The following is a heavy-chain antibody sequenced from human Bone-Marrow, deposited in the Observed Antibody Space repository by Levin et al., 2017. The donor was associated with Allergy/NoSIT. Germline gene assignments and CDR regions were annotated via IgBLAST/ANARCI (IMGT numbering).Heavy chain of an antibody. CDR3: ALGGAAAA. D-gene: IGHD6-13*01. CDR2: IKSKRTGGST. V-gene: IGHV3-49*03. CDR1: GFPFGDYA. Sequence: GGSLRLPCTTSGFPFGDYAMSWFRQAPGEAPDWLGYIKSKRTGGSTKYSESLEDRLTISRDDSMGLAYPQLTSLRVEDTGVYYCALGGAAAAWGQGTQVTVSS. J-gene: IGHJ5*02.